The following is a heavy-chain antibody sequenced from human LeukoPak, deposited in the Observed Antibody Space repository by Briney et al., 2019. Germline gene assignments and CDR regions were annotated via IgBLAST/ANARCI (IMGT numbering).Heavy chain of an antibody. Sequence: PGGSLRLSCAASGFTFSSYWMSWVRQAPGKGLEWVANIKEDGSEKYYVDSVKGRFTISRDNVKNSLYLQMNSLRAEDTAVYYCARDLGWLQFDYWGQGTLATVSS. CDR1: GFTFSSYW. CDR3: ARDLGWLQFDY. J-gene: IGHJ4*02. V-gene: IGHV3-7*01. D-gene: IGHD5-24*01. CDR2: IKEDGSEK.